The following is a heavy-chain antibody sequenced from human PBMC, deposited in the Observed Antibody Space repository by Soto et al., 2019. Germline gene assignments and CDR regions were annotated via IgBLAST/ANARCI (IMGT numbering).Heavy chain of an antibody. D-gene: IGHD6-13*01. CDR2: IYHSGST. CDR1: GGSISSSNW. V-gene: IGHV4-4*02. Sequence: PSETLSLTCAVSGGSISSSNWWSWVRQPPGKGLEWIGEIYHSGSTNYNPSLKSRVTISVDKSKNQFSLKLSSVTAADTAVYYCARGSSIAAAAKWFDPWGQGTLVTVS. CDR3: ARGSSIAAAAKWFDP. J-gene: IGHJ5*02.